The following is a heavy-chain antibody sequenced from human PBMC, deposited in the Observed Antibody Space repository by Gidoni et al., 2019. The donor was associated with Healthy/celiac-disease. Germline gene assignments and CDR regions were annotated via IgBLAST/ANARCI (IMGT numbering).Heavy chain of an antibody. D-gene: IGHD3-22*01. CDR2: ISGDGGST. V-gene: IGHV3-43*02. J-gene: IGHJ4*02. Sequence: EVQLVESGVGVVQLGGSLRLSCAASGFTFDDYAMHWVRPAPGKGLEWVSLISGDGGSTYYADSVKGRFTISRDNSKNSLYLQMNSLRTEDTALYYCAKEAPDNYYDSSGYSTGLGYWGQGTLVTVSS. CDR3: AKEAPDNYYDSSGYSTGLGY. CDR1: GFTFDDYA.